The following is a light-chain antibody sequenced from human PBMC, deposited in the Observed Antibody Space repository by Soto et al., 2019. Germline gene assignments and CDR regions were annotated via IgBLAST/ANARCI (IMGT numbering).Light chain of an antibody. V-gene: IGLV1-40*01. CDR1: SSNIGAGYD. J-gene: IGLJ1*01. Sequence: QSVLTQPPSVSGAPGQRVTISCTGSSSNIGAGYDVHWYQQLPGTAPKLLIYGNSNRPSGVPDRFSGSKSGTSASLAITGLQAEYEADYYCQSYDSSLSPYGFGTGTKLNVL. CDR2: GNS. CDR3: QSYDSSLSPYG.